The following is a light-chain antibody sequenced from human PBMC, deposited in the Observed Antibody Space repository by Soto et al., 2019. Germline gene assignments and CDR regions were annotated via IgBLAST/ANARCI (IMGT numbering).Light chain of an antibody. CDR1: QSISSW. V-gene: IGKV1-5*03. J-gene: IGKJ1*01. CDR2: KAS. Sequence: DIQMTQSPSTLSASVGDRVTITCRASQSISSWLAWYQQKPGKAPKLLIYKASSLESGVPSRFSGSGSGTEFTLTISSLQPDDFATYYCQQYNTPPLTFGQGTKVDIK. CDR3: QQYNTPPLT.